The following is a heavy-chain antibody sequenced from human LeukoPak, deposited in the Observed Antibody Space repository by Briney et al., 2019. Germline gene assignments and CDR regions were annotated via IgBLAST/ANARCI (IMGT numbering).Heavy chain of an antibody. V-gene: IGHV3-9*01. CDR2: ISWNSGSI. Sequence: GGSLRLSCAASGFTFSSYSMHWVRQAPGKGLEWVSGISWNSGSIGYADSVKGRFTISRDNAKNSLYLQMNSLRAEDTAVYYCARGPDYGDYAFDPWGQGTLVTVSS. CDR3: ARGPDYGDYAFDP. CDR1: GFTFSSYS. D-gene: IGHD4-17*01. J-gene: IGHJ5*02.